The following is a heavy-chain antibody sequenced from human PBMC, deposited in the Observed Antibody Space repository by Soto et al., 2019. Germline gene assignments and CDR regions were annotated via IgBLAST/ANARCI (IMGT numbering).Heavy chain of an antibody. CDR1: GVSISSGNW. CDR2: IFHDGTA. D-gene: IGHD3-10*01. Sequence: LSLTCAVSGVSISSGNWWTWVRQSPQRGLEYIGEIFHDGTANYYPSFERRVAISVDTSKNQFSLKLTSVTAADTAIYFCARLVYDTRLNYMYFDFWGQGTLVTVYS. V-gene: IGHV4-4*01. CDR3: ARLVYDTRLNYMYFDF. J-gene: IGHJ4*02.